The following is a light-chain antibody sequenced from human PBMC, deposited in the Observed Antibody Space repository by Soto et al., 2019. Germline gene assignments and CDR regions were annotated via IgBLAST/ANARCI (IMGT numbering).Light chain of an antibody. CDR3: QQANSFPIT. V-gene: IGKV1D-12*01. J-gene: IGKJ5*01. CDR1: QGISSW. Sequence: DIQMTQSPSSVSASVGDRVTITCRASQGISSWLAWYQRKPGKAPKLLIYAASSLQSGVPSRFSGSGSGTVFTITISSLQPEDFATYYCQQANSFPITFGQGTRLEIK. CDR2: AAS.